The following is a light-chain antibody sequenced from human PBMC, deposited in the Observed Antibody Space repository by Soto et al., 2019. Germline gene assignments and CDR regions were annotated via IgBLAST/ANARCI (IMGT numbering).Light chain of an antibody. CDR3: QSYDSSLSVVV. CDR2: GNS. Sequence: QSVLTQPPSVSGAPGQRVTISCTGSSSNIGAGYDVHWYQQLPGTAPKLLIYGNSNRPSGVPDRFSGSKSGTSASLAITGLQSEDDADYYYQSYDSSLSVVVFGGGTKLTVL. J-gene: IGLJ2*01. CDR1: SSNIGAGYD. V-gene: IGLV1-40*01.